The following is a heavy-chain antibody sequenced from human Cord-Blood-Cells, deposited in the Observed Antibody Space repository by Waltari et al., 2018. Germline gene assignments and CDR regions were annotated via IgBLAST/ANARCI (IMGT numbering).Heavy chain of an antibody. CDR3: ARFLVGATDY. D-gene: IGHD1-26*01. CDR2: IYYSGST. V-gene: IGHV4-39*07. CDR1: GGSISSSSYY. Sequence: QLQLQESGPGLVKPSETLSLTCTVSGGSISSSSYYWGWIRQPPGKGLEWIGSIYYSGSTVYNPALKSRVTISVDTSKNQFSLKLSSVTAADTAVYYCARFLVGATDYWGQGTLVTVSS. J-gene: IGHJ4*02.